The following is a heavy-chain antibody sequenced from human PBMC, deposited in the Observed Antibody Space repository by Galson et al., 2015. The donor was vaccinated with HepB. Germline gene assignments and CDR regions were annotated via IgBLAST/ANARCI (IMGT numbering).Heavy chain of an antibody. CDR2: ISFDGRPV. CDR3: AKNFAQWLVLGGFFDM. V-gene: IGHV3-30-3*02. D-gene: IGHD3-22*01. CDR1: GFPFNEYA. J-gene: IGHJ4*02. Sequence: SLRLSCASSGFPFNEYALHWVRQAPGKGLEWLAVISFDGRPVYYGDSVKGRFTVSRDNSRSTLFLQMDSLRPDDTAVYYCAKNFAQWLVLGGFFDMWGQGALVSVSS.